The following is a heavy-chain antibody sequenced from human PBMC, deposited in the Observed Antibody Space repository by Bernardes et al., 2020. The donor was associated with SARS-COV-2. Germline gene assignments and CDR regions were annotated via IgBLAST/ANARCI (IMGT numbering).Heavy chain of an antibody. CDR3: AREGRIAAAGARHYGMDV. V-gene: IGHV3-66*02. J-gene: IGHJ6*02. Sequence: GGSLRLSCAASGFTVSSNYMSWVRQAPGKGLEWVSVIYSGGSTYYADSVKGRFTISRDNSKNTLYLQMNSLRAEDTAVYYCAREGRIAAAGARHYGMDVWGQGTLVTVSS. CDR2: IYSGGST. D-gene: IGHD6-13*01. CDR1: GFTVSSNY.